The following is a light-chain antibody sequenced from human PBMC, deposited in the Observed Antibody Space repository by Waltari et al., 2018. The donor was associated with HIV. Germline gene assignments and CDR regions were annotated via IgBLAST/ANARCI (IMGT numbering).Light chain of an antibody. Sequence: LVLTQSPSASASLGASLRLTRTLSSVHSTYAIASTQQQPEKGPRYWMRVDSDGSHMKGDGIPDRFSGSSSGAERYLTISSLQSEDEADYYCQTWDTGIQFGGATKLTVL. V-gene: IGLV4-69*01. CDR1: SVHSTYA. J-gene: IGLJ2*01. CDR2: VDSDGSH. CDR3: QTWDTGIQ.